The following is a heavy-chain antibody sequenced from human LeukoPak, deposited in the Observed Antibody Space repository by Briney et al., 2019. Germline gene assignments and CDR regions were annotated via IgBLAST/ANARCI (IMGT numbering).Heavy chain of an antibody. V-gene: IGHV4-39*01. D-gene: IGHD3-22*01. Sequence: SETLSLTCTVSGGSISSNNYYWGWIRQPPGKGLEWIVSIHYSGNTYYNPSLKSRVTISVDTSKNQFSLKLCSVTAADTAVYYCARRFGVNYFDSSDYYYYFDYWGQGTLVTVSS. J-gene: IGHJ4*02. CDR3: ARRFGVNYFDSSDYYYYFDY. CDR2: IHYSGNT. CDR1: GGSISSNNYY.